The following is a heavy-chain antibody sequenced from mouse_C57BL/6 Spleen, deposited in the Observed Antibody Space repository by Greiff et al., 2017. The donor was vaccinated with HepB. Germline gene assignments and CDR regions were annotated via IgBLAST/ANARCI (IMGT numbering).Heavy chain of an antibody. CDR1: GYAFSSSW. CDR3: ASSYYGSSSDY. V-gene: IGHV1-82*01. Sequence: QVQLQQSGPELVKPGASVKISCKASGYAFSSSWMNWVKQRPGKGLEWIGRIYPGDGDTNYNGKFKGKATLTADKSSSTAYMQLSSLTSEDSAVYFCASSYYGSSSDYWGQGTTLTVSS. CDR2: IYPGDGDT. D-gene: IGHD1-1*01. J-gene: IGHJ2*01.